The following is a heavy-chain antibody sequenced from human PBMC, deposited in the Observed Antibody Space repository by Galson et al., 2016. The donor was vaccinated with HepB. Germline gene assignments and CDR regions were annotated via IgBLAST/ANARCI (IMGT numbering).Heavy chain of an antibody. CDR3: ARGGYCGGDCYSRPFDY. Sequence: SVKVSCKASGGFSSYAFSWVRQAPGQGLEWMGGIIPIFGTANYAQKFQGSATITADESTSTAYMELSSLRSEDTAVYYCARGGYCGGDCYSRPFDYWGQGTLVTVSS. D-gene: IGHD2-21*02. CDR1: GGFSSYA. J-gene: IGHJ4*02. V-gene: IGHV1-69*13. CDR2: IIPIFGTA.